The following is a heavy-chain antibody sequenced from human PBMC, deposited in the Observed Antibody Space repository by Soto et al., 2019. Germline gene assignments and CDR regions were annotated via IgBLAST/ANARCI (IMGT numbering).Heavy chain of an antibody. CDR3: ARMRGGDTSGYYVXFDY. V-gene: IGHV5-51*01. J-gene: IGHJ4*02. Sequence: GEALKISWKGSGYSFTSYWIGWVRQMPGKGLEWMGIIYPGDSDTRYRPSFQGQVTISADKSISTAYLQWSSLKASDTAMYYCARMRGGDTSGYYVXFDYWGQGTLVXVXS. CDR2: IYPGDSDT. CDR1: GYSFTSYW. D-gene: IGHD3-22*01.